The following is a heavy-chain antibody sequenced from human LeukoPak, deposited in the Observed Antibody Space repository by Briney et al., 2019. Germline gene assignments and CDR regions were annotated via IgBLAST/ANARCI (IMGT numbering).Heavy chain of an antibody. CDR2: MYQRGST. V-gene: IGHV4-38-2*02. CDR3: ASTRYSRRWPYYYYYGMDV. J-gene: IGHJ6*02. Sequence: PSETLSLTCTVSGYSISSGCYWCWIRQPPGKGLEWIGSMYQRGSTNYNPSLKSPVTISIDTSKKQSSLKLRSVTAADTAVYYCASTRYSRRWPYYYYYGMDVWGQGTTVTVSS. CDR1: GYSISSGCY. D-gene: IGHD6-13*01.